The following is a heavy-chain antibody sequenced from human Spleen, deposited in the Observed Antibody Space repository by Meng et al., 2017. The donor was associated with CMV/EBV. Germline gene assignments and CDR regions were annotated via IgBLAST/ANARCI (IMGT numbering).Heavy chain of an antibody. Sequence: SGYTFSGYYIHWVRQAPGQGPEWMGWINSHNGVTHYAQKFQGRLTMTRDTSIGSAYMELSRLTSDDTALYYCARGVNWQTRGDAFDVWGQGTLVTVSS. CDR2: INSHNGVT. V-gene: IGHV1-2*02. J-gene: IGHJ3*01. CDR1: GYTFSGYY. CDR3: ARGVNWQTRGDAFDV. D-gene: IGHD3-10*01.